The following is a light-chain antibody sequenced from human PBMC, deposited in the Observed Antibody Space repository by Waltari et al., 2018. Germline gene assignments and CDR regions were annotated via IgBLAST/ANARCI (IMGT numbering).Light chain of an antibody. CDR3: QQYVTSPFT. J-gene: IGKJ2*01. CDR1: ETFSRW. CDR2: KAS. V-gene: IGKV1-5*03. Sequence: DIQMTQSPSTLSASVGDRVTITCRASETFSRWVAGYQQKPGKVPKLLIHKASSLESGVPSRFSGSASGTEFTLTISSLQPDDFATYYCQQYVTSPFTFGQGTKLDIK.